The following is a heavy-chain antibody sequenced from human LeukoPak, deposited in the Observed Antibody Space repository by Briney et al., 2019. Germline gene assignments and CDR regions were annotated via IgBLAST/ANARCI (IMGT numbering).Heavy chain of an antibody. V-gene: IGHV1-18*01. CDR2: ISAYNGKT. CDR1: GYTFNNYG. J-gene: IGHJ4*02. Sequence: ASVKVSCKASGYTFNNYGISWVRQAPGQGLEWMGWISAYNGKTYYAQKLQGRVTMTTDTSTSTAYMELRSLRSDDTAVYYCARGSPSRYNYDSSGYYGGYFDYWGQGTPVTVSS. D-gene: IGHD3-22*01. CDR3: ARGSPSRYNYDSSGYYGGYFDY.